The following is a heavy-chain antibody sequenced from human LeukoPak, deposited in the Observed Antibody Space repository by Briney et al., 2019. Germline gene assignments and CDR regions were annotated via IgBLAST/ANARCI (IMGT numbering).Heavy chain of an antibody. V-gene: IGHV3-9*03. CDR3: AKDSLWRSVAGGGLDY. Sequence: SLRLSCAASGFTFDDYAMHWIRQAPGKGLEWVSGISWNSGSIGYADSVKGRFTISRDNAKNSLYLQMNSLRAEDMALYYCAKDSLWRSVAGGGLDYWGQGTLVTVSS. CDR2: ISWNSGSI. D-gene: IGHD3-3*01. J-gene: IGHJ4*02. CDR1: GFTFDDYA.